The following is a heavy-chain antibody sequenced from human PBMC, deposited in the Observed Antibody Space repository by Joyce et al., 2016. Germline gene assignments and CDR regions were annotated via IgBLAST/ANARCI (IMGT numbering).Heavy chain of an antibody. CDR1: GGSISSSSYY. J-gene: IGHJ4*02. D-gene: IGHD3-22*01. V-gene: IGHV4-39*01. CDR2: IYYGGSS. CDR3: ARHRDDSSGYYRYYFDY. Sequence: QLQLQESGPGLVKPSETLSLTCSVSGGSISSSSYYWGWIRQSPGKGMEWIGTIYYGGSSYYNPSLKSRVTISVDTSKKQFSLKLRSVTAADTAVYYCARHRDDSSGYYRYYFDYWGQGTLVPVSS.